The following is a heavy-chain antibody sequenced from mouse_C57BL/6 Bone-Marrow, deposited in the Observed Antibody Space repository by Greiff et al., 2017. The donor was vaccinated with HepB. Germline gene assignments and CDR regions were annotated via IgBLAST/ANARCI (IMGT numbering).Heavy chain of an antibody. CDR1: EYEFPSHD. D-gene: IGHD2-3*01. Sequence: EVQGVESGGGLVQPGESLKLSCESNEYEFPSHDMSWVRKTPEKRLELVAAINSDGGSTYYPDTMERRFIISRDNTKKTLYLQMSSLRSEDTALYYCARHGDIYDGYYWYFDVWGTGTTVTVSS. CDR2: INSDGGST. V-gene: IGHV5-2*01. CDR3: ARHGDIYDGYYWYFDV. J-gene: IGHJ1*03.